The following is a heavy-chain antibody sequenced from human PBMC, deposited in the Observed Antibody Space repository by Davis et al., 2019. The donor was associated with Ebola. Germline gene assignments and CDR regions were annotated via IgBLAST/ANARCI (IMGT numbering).Heavy chain of an antibody. CDR3: ATTPQYSSGQNKPFDY. Sequence: HTGGSLRLSCAASGFTFSSYWMHWVRQAPGKGLVWVSRINSDGSGTNYADSVKGRFTISRDNSKNTLYLQMNSLRAEDTAVYYCATTPQYSSGQNKPFDYWGQGTLVTVSS. CDR2: INSDGSGT. J-gene: IGHJ4*02. V-gene: IGHV3-74*01. D-gene: IGHD6-19*01. CDR1: GFTFSSYW.